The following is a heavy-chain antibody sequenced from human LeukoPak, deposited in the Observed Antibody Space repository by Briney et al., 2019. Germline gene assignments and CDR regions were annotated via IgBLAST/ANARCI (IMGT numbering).Heavy chain of an antibody. J-gene: IGHJ6*02. CDR3: AKDGYDFWSGTYYYYYGMDV. CDR1: GFTFSSYG. D-gene: IGHD3-3*01. CDR2: ISYDGSNK. Sequence: GRSLRLSCAASGFTFSSYGMHWVRQAPGKGLEWVAVISYDGSNKYYADSVKGRFTISRDNSKNTLYLQMNSLRAEDTAVYYRAKDGYDFWSGTYYYYYGMDVWGQGTTVTVSS. V-gene: IGHV3-30*18.